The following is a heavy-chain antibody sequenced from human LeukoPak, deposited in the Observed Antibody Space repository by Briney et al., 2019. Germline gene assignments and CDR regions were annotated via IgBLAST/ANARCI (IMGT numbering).Heavy chain of an antibody. CDR2: ISYSGTA. CDR1: GGSINSYY. CDR3: ARQRTSPPVYSYYGMDV. V-gene: IGHV4-59*08. Sequence: PSETLSLTCTASGGSINSYYWAWIRQPPGKGLEWVGYISYSGTATYSPSLKTRVSISVDTSKNEFSLKLSFVTAADTAVYYCARQRTSPPVYSYYGMDVWGQGTTVSVSS. J-gene: IGHJ6*02. D-gene: IGHD2-2*01.